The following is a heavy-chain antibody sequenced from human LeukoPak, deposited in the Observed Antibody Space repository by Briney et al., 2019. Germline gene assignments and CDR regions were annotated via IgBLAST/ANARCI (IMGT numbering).Heavy chain of an antibody. CDR1: GFTFSSYA. J-gene: IGHJ4*02. V-gene: IGHV3-66*04. Sequence: GGSLRLSCAASGFTFSSYAMSWVRQAPGKGLEWVSVIYSGGSTYYADSVKGRFTISRDNSKNTLYLQMNSLRAEDTAVYYCARHYYDSSGYFAYYFDYWGQGTLVTVSS. D-gene: IGHD3-22*01. CDR3: ARHYYDSSGYFAYYFDY. CDR2: IYSGGST.